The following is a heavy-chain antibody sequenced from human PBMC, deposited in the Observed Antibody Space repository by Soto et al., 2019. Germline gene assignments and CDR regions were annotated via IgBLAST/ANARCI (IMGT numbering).Heavy chain of an antibody. J-gene: IGHJ4*02. V-gene: IGHV4-59*01. D-gene: IGHD2-8*01. CDR3: ARGAGYYRTPFDY. Sequence: QLQESGPGLVKPSETLSLTCTVSGASISSYYWSWIRQPPGKGLEWIGYVYYTGNTNYNPSLKSRVTTSLDTSKNQFSLKLRSVTIADTAVYYCARGAGYYRTPFDYWGQGTLVTVSS. CDR1: GASISSYY. CDR2: VYYTGNT.